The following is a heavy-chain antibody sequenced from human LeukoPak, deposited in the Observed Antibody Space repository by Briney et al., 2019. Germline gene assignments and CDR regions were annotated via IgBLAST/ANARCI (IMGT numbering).Heavy chain of an antibody. Sequence: SETLSLTCNVSGYSLSSGYYWGWIRQSPGKGLEWIGTVYHTGTTYYSPSLKSRLAISLDTSTNRFSLKLTSVTATDTAVYYCASAHYEATGLGYYFKFWGQGTLVSVSS. CDR3: ASAHYEATGLGYYFKF. CDR2: VYHTGTT. CDR1: GYSLSSGYY. D-gene: IGHD2-8*02. J-gene: IGHJ4*02. V-gene: IGHV4-38-2*02.